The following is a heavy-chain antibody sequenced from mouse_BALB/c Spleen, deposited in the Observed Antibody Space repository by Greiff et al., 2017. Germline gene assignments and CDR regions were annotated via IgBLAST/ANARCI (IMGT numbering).Heavy chain of an antibody. D-gene: IGHD2-10*02. CDR1: GYTFTSYT. CDR2: INPSSGYT. J-gene: IGHJ4*01. V-gene: IGHV1-4*02. CDR3: ARGYGNYLYAMDY. Sequence: QVQLQQSAAELARPGASVKMSCKASGYTFTSYTMHWVKQRPGQGLEWIGYINPSSGYTEYNQKFKDKTTLTADKSSSTAYMQLSSLTSEDSAVYYCARGYGNYLYAMDYWGQGTSVTVSS.